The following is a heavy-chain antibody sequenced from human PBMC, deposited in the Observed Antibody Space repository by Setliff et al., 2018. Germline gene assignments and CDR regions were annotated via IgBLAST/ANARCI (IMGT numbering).Heavy chain of an antibody. D-gene: IGHD3-10*01. Sequence: GASVKVSCKASGYTFISYGISWVRRAPGQGLEWIGWISPYNGDTKLAQKLQGRVTMTTDTSTSTGYMELRSLISDDTAVYYCARSPPNRGVGQGHYMDVWGKGTTVTVSS. CDR3: ARSPPNRGVGQGHYMDV. V-gene: IGHV1-18*01. J-gene: IGHJ6*03. CDR1: GYTFISYG. CDR2: ISPYNGDT.